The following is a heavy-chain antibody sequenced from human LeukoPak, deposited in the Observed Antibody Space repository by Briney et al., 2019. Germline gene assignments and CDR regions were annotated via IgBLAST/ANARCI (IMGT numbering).Heavy chain of an antibody. CDR2: INHSGSP. D-gene: IGHD3-10*01. J-gene: IGHJ3*02. CDR3: ARALSDYYGSGSYRPIDAFDI. V-gene: IGHV4-34*01. CDR1: GGSFSGYY. Sequence: PSETLSLTCAGYGGSFSGYYWSWIRQPPGKGLEWIGEINHSGSPNYNPSLKSRVTISIDTSKNQFSLKLSPVTAADTAVYYCARALSDYYGSGSYRPIDAFDIWGQGTMVTVSS.